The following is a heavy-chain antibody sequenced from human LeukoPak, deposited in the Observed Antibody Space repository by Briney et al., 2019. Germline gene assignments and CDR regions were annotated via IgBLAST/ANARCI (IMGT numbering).Heavy chain of an antibody. CDR1: GFTFSNWW. J-gene: IGHJ4*02. V-gene: IGHV3-7*01. Sequence: GGSLRLSCVVSGFTFSNWWMSWVRQAPGKGLEYVANIKEDGSEKNYVDSVKGRFTISRDNAKNSLYLQMNSLRAEDTGIFYCARGRWLDDWGQGTLVTVSS. D-gene: IGHD2-15*01. CDR3: ARGRWLDD. CDR2: IKEDGSEK.